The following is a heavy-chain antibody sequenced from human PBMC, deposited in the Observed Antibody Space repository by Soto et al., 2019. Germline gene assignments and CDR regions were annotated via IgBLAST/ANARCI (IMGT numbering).Heavy chain of an antibody. CDR3: AKGSIRGYCSGGSCYPAY. CDR2: ISYDGSNK. D-gene: IGHD2-15*01. CDR1: GFTFSSYG. Sequence: GGSLRLSCAASGFTFSSYGMHWVRQAPGKGLEWVAVISYDGSNKYYADSVKGRFTISRDNSKNTLYLQMNSLRAEDTAVYYCAKGSIRGYCSGGSCYPAYWGQGTLVTVSS. J-gene: IGHJ4*02. V-gene: IGHV3-30*18.